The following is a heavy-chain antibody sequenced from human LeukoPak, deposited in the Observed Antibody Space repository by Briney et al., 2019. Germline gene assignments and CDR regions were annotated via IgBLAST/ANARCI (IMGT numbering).Heavy chain of an antibody. J-gene: IGHJ4*02. Sequence: SETLSLTCTVSGDSISSYYWSWIRQPPGKRLEWIGYIYYSGSTNYNPSLKSRVTISVDTSKNQFSLKLSSVTAADTAVYYCARGTIFGVVIQPEDYWGQGTLVTVSS. CDR3: ARGTIFGVVIQPEDY. D-gene: IGHD3-3*01. CDR2: IYYSGST. CDR1: GDSISSYY. V-gene: IGHV4-59*08.